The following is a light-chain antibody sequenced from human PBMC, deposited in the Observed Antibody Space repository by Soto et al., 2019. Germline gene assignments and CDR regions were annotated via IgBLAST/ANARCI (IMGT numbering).Light chain of an antibody. CDR2: EVS. CDR3: SSYTSSSTRV. J-gene: IGLJ1*01. CDR1: SSDVGGYNY. Sequence: QSALTQPASVSGSPGQSITISCTGTSSDVGGYNYVSWYQQHPGKAPKFMIYEVSNRPSGVSNRFSGSKSVNTATLTISGLQAEDEADYYCSSYTSSSTRVFGTGTKVTVL. V-gene: IGLV2-14*01.